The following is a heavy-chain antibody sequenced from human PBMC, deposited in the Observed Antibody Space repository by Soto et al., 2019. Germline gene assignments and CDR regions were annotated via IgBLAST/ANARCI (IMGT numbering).Heavy chain of an antibody. J-gene: IGHJ3*01. Sequence: GGSLRLSCEGSGFNFRNFNMIWVRQAPGKGLEWVSSVSGSSSYIYYADSVKGRFTVSRDNANNFVFLQMNGLRPEDTAMYYCARDLRGHYGPWGQGTMVTVSS. CDR2: VSGSSSYI. D-gene: IGHD4-17*01. CDR1: GFNFRNFN. CDR3: ARDLRGHYGP. V-gene: IGHV3-21*06.